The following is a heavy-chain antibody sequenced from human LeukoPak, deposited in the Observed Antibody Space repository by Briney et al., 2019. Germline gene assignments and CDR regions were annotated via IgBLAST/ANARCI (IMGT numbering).Heavy chain of an antibody. Sequence: ASVKLSCKTSGYTFTAYHMHWVRHAPGQGLEFVGWIYPPTGGTVLAGKFQGRVTMTSDTSIAAAYMELSGLTFDDTAVYYCVRENWYYDHWGQGTLVTVSS. D-gene: IGHD3-16*01. J-gene: IGHJ4*02. CDR2: IYPPTGGT. V-gene: IGHV1-2*02. CDR1: GYTFTAYH. CDR3: VRENWYYDH.